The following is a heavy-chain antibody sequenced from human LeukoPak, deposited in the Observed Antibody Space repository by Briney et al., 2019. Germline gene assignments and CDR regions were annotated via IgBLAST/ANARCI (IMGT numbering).Heavy chain of an antibody. CDR1: GYSFTSYW. Sequence: GGSLKISCQGSGYSFTSYWISWVRQMPGKGLEWMGRIDPSDSYTNYSPSFQGHVTISADKSTSTAYLQWSSLKASDTAMYYCAILGYCSSTSCYEGGYWFDPWGQGTLVTVSS. V-gene: IGHV5-10-1*01. J-gene: IGHJ5*02. D-gene: IGHD2-2*01. CDR2: IDPSDSYT. CDR3: AILGYCSSTSCYEGGYWFDP.